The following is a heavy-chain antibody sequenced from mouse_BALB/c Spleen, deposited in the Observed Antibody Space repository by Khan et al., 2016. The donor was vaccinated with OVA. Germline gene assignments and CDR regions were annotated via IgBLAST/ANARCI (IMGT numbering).Heavy chain of an antibody. J-gene: IGHJ3*01. D-gene: IGHD2-4*01. CDR2: INPSNGRT. Sequence: QVQLQQSGAELVKPGASVKLSRKASGYTFTSYWMHWVKQRPGQGLEWIGEINPSNGRTNYNEKFKSKATLTVDKSSNTAYMQRSSLTSEDSAVYYWSRSTMITTEFAYWGQGTLVTVSA. CDR1: GYTFTSYW. CDR3: SRSTMITTEFAY. V-gene: IGHV1S81*02.